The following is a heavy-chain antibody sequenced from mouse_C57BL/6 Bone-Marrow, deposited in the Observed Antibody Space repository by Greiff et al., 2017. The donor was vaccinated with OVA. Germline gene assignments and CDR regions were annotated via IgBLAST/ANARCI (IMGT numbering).Heavy chain of an antibody. CDR1: EYEFPSHD. CDR3: ARHELGRGSNAMDY. Sequence: EVKLMESGGGLVQPGESLKLSCESNEYEFPSHDMSWVRKTPEKRLELVAAINSDGGSTYYPDTMERRFIISRDNTKKTLYLQMSSLRSEDTALYYCARHELGRGSNAMDYWGQGTSVTVSS. V-gene: IGHV5-2*01. CDR2: INSDGGST. J-gene: IGHJ4*01. D-gene: IGHD4-1*01.